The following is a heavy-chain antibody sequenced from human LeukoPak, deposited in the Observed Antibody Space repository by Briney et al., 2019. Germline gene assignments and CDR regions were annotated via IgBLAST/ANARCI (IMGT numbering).Heavy chain of an antibody. CDR2: IYYSGST. Sequence: SDTLSLTYTVCCGSISSYYWSWIRQPPGKRLEWIGYIYYSGSTNYNPSLKSRITIAVDTSKNQCSLKLSSVTDADTAVYYCASLSSGWFYFDFWGQGTLVTVSS. J-gene: IGHJ4*02. V-gene: IGHV4-59*08. CDR1: CGSISSYY. CDR3: ASLSSGWFYFDF. D-gene: IGHD6-19*01.